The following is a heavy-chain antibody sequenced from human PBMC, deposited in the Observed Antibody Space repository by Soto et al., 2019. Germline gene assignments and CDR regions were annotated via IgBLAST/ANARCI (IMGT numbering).Heavy chain of an antibody. CDR1: GGSISSYY. CDR3: ARASKCAYYWRSFDP. J-gene: IGHJ5*02. CDR2: IYYTGST. V-gene: IGHV4-59*01. Sequence: SETLSLTCPVSGGSISSYYWGWIRQPPGKGLEWIGFIYYTGSTNYNPSLQSRVTLSLDTSKNQVSLKLSSVSSADTAVYYCARASKCAYYWRSFDPWGPGTLVTVSS. D-gene: IGHD1-1*01.